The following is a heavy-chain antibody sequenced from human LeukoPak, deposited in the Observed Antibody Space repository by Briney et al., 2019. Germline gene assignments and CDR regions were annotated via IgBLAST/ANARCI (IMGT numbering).Heavy chain of an antibody. CDR1: GYTFTSYA. V-gene: IGHV1-18*01. J-gene: IGHJ3*02. CDR2: ISAYNGNT. Sequence: ASVKVSCKASGYTFTSYAMHWVRQAPGQRLEWMGWISAYNGNTNYAQKLQGRVTMTTDTSTSTAYMELRSLRSDDTAVYYCARSLYQPDAFDIWGQGTMVTVSS. D-gene: IGHD2-2*01. CDR3: ARSLYQPDAFDI.